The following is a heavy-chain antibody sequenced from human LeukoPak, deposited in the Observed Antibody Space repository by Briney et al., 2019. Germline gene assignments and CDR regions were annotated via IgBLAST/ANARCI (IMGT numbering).Heavy chain of an antibody. CDR2: IRYDGSNK. J-gene: IGHJ4*02. CDR1: GFTFSSYG. V-gene: IGHV3-30*02. CDR3: AKDQAFSGSYQTMALLIDY. Sequence: GGSLRLSCAASGFTFSSYGMHWVRQAPGKGLEWVAFIRYDGSNKYYADSVKGRFTISRDNSKNTLYLQMNSLRAEDTAVYYCAKDQAFSGSYQTMALLIDYWGQGTLVTVSS. D-gene: IGHD1-26*01.